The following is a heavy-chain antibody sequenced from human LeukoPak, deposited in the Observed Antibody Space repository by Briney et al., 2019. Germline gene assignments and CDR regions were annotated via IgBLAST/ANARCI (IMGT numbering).Heavy chain of an antibody. CDR2: ISSSSGTI. CDR3: ARALGYSYGYAVDY. V-gene: IGHV3-48*01. D-gene: IGHD5-18*01. Sequence: GGSLRLSCAASGFIFINYNMNWVRQTPGKGLEWLSYISSSSGTIYCADSVKGRFTISGDNAKNSLYLQMNSLRAEDTAVYYCARALGYSYGYAVDYWGQGTLVTVSS. CDR1: GFIFINYN. J-gene: IGHJ4*02.